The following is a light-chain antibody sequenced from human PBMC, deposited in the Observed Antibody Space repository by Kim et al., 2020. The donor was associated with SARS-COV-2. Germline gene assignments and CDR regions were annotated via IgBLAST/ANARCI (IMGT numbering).Light chain of an antibody. J-gene: IGKJ1*01. Sequence: DIQMTQSPSSLSASVGDRVTITCRASQGISSWLAWYQQKPGTAPKSLIYAASSLQSGVPSRFSGTGSGTEFTLTISSLQPEDFATYYCQQYDHYPRTFGQGTKVDIK. CDR3: QQYDHYPRT. CDR2: AAS. V-gene: IGKV1D-16*01. CDR1: QGISSW.